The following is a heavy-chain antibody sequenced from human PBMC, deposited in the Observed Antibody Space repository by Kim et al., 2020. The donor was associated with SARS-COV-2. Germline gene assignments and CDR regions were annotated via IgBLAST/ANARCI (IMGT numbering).Heavy chain of an antibody. CDR2: IYHSGST. V-gene: IGHV4-4*02. J-gene: IGHJ4*02. CDR1: GGSISSSNW. CDR3: ARGRLLYSIFDY. Sequence: SETLSLTCAVSGGSISSSNWWSWVRQPPGKGLEWIGEIYHSGSTHYNPSLKSRVTISVDKSKNQFSLQLSSVTAADTAVYYCARGRLLYSIFDYWGQGTLVTVSS. D-gene: IGHD2-15*01.